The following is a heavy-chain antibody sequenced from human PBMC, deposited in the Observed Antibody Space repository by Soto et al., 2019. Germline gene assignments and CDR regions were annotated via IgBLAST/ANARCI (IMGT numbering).Heavy chain of an antibody. D-gene: IGHD3-22*01. CDR1: GFTFNNYV. J-gene: IGHJ4*02. CDR3: ARGRYFDGGDYWVANLAFDY. Sequence: EVQLLESGGGLLQPGGSLRLSCAASGFTFNNYVMNWVRQAPGKGLEWVSSISRSGSGSPYYSDSVKGRFTISRDNSKNTLSLQMNNLRAEDTAVYFCARGRYFDGGDYWVANLAFDYWGQGTFVTVSS. V-gene: IGHV3-23*01. CDR2: ISRSGSGSP.